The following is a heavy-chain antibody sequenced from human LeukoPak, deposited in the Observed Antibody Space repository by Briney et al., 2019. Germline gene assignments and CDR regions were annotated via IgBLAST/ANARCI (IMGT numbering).Heavy chain of an antibody. D-gene: IGHD2-2*02. CDR1: GYTFTSYD. CDR3: ARESRYCSSTSCYRPLDY. V-gene: IGHV1-2*02. Sequence: ASVKVSCKASGYTFTSYDINWVRQATGQGLEWMGWINPNSGGTNYAQKFQGRVTMTRDTSVSTAYMELSRLRSDDTAVYYCARESRYCSSTSCYRPLDYWGQGTLITVSS. CDR2: INPNSGGT. J-gene: IGHJ4*02.